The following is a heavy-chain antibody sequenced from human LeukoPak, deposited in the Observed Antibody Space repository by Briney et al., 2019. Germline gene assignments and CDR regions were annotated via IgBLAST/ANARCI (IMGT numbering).Heavy chain of an antibody. Sequence: PSETLSLTCTVSGGSVSSDSYYWSRIRQPPGKGLEWIGFIYYSGSTKYNPSLRSRVTISVDTSKNQFSLKLASVTAADTAVYYCVRVTRQIGQDYWFDPWGQGTLVTVSS. D-gene: IGHD1-1*01. CDR3: VRVTRQIGQDYWFDP. CDR1: GGSVSSDSYY. V-gene: IGHV4-61*01. J-gene: IGHJ5*02. CDR2: IYYSGST.